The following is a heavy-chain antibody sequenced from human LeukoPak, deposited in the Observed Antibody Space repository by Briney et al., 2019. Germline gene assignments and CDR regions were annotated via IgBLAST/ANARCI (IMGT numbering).Heavy chain of an antibody. J-gene: IGHJ4*02. CDR3: ARISYVGHYFDY. V-gene: IGHV1-18*01. CDR2: ISGYNGNT. CDR1: GYTFTNYD. Sequence: ASVKVSCKASGYTFTNYDISWERQAPGQGLEWMGWISGYNGNTKYAQKLQGRVTMTTDTSTSTAYVELRSLRSDDTAVYYCARISYVGHYFDYWGQGTLVTVSS. D-gene: IGHD3-16*01.